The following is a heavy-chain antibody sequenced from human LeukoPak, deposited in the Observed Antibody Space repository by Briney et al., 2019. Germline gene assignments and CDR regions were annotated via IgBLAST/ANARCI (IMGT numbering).Heavy chain of an antibody. CDR1: GFTFRSYG. CDR3: ARDTWFGEYPDY. CDR2: ISSSGGST. D-gene: IGHD3-10*01. J-gene: IGHJ4*02. V-gene: IGHV3-23*01. Sequence: PGGTLRLSCAASGFTFRSYGMTWVRQAPGKGLEWVSAISSSGGSTDYADSVKGRFTISRDNAKNSLYLQMNSLRAEDTAVYYCARDTWFGEYPDYWGQGTLVTVSS.